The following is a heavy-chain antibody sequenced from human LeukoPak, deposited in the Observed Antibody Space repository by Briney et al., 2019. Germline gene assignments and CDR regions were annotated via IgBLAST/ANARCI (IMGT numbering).Heavy chain of an antibody. CDR3: ARGRIYYYYSMDV. D-gene: IGHD2/OR15-2a*01. V-gene: IGHV3-33*01. CDR2: IWYDGSNK. CDR1: GFTFSSYG. J-gene: IGHJ6*03. Sequence: GGSLRLSCAASGFTFSSYGMHWVRQAPGKGLEWVAVIWYDGSNKYYADSVKGRFTISRDNSKNTLYLQMNSLRAEDTAVYYCARGRIYYYYSMDVWGKGTTVTVSS.